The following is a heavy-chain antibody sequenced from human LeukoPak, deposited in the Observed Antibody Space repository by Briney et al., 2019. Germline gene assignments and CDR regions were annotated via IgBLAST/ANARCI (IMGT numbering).Heavy chain of an antibody. J-gene: IGHJ5*02. D-gene: IGHD1-1*01. CDR1: GFTFSTYA. V-gene: IGHV3-23*01. Sequence: PGGSLRLSCAASGFTFSTYAMSWFRQAPGKGLGWVSGILGSGAGTFYADSVKGRFTISRDNSKNTLYLQMTSLGAEDAAVYYCAKSVAGTSGWFDPRGQGALVTVSS. CDR2: ILGSGAGT. CDR3: AKSVAGTSGWFDP.